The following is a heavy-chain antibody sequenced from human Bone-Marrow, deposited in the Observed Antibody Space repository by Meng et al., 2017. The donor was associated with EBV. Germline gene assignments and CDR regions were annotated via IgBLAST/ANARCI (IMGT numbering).Heavy chain of an antibody. D-gene: IGHD3-22*01. V-gene: IGHV4-39*07. J-gene: IGHJ4*02. CDR2: IYYSGST. CDR3: AREVYDSSGYYPLPFDY. Sequence: QLQLQESAPGLVKPSEPLPPTCTVSGGSISSSSYYWGWIRQPPGKGLEWIGSIYYSGSTYYNPSLKSRVTISVDTSKNQFSLKLSSVTAADTAVYYCAREVYDSSGYYPLPFDYWGQGTLVTVSS. CDR1: GGSISSSSYY.